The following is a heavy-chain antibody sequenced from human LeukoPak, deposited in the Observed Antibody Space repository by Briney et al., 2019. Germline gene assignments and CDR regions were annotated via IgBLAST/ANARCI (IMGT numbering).Heavy chain of an antibody. J-gene: IGHJ4*02. Sequence: GGSLRLSCATSGFTFSTYWTSWVRQAPGKGLEWVANIKQDGSEKYYVDSVKGRFTISRDNAKNSLYLQMNSLRAEDTAVYDCANGDGFDYWGQGTLVTVSS. CDR3: ANGDGFDY. CDR1: GFTFSTYW. V-gene: IGHV3-7*01. CDR2: IKQDGSEK. D-gene: IGHD5-24*01.